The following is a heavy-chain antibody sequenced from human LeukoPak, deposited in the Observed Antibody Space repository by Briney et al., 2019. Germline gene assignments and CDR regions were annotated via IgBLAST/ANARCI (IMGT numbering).Heavy chain of an antibody. CDR1: GYTFTGYY. CDR2: INPNSSGT. J-gene: IGHJ5*02. CDR3: ARGRAVAGIGGWFDP. V-gene: IGHV1-2*02. Sequence: GASVTVSCKASGYTFTGYYMHWVRQAPGQGLEWMGWINPNSSGTNYAQKFQGRVTMTRDTSISTAYMELSRLRSDDTAVYYCARGRAVAGIGGWFDPWGQGTLVTVSS. D-gene: IGHD6-19*01.